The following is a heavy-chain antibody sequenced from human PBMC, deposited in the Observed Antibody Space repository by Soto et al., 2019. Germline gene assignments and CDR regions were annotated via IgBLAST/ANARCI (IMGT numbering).Heavy chain of an antibody. J-gene: IGHJ4*02. CDR2: IIPIFGTA. CDR1: GGTFSSYA. Sequence: QVQLVQSGAEVKKPGSSVKVSCKASGGTFSSYAISWVRQAPGQGLEWMGGIIPIFGTANYAQKFQGRVTITEDESTSTAYMELSSLRSEDTAVYYWARTLTHYGDLRGYFDYWGQGTLVTVSS. V-gene: IGHV1-69*12. CDR3: ARTLTHYGDLRGYFDY. D-gene: IGHD4-17*01.